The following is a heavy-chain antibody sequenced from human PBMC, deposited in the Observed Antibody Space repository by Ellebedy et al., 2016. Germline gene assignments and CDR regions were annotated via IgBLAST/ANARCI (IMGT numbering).Heavy chain of an antibody. V-gene: IGHV5-51*01. Sequence: GESLKISXKASGYSFTSYWIGWVRQMPGKGLEWMAIIYPGDSDTRYSPSFQGQVTISADKSISTAYLQWSSLKASDTAMYYCARSGSAHLPAAPLKTKYHWFDPWGQGTLVTVSS. CDR1: GYSFTSYW. CDR2: IYPGDSDT. D-gene: IGHD2-2*01. CDR3: ARSGSAHLPAAPLKTKYHWFDP. J-gene: IGHJ5*02.